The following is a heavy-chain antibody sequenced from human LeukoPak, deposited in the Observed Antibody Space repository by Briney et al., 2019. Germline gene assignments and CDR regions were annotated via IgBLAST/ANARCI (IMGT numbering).Heavy chain of an antibody. Sequence: SETLPLTCTVSGGSMSSSSYYWGWLRQPPGKGLGWVGSIYYGGSAYYNPSLESRLAISVDTSMNQFSLKLNSVTAADTAVYYCGTLRYNWNYYFESWGQGTLVTVSS. V-gene: IGHV4-39*01. CDR1: GGSMSSSSYY. CDR3: GTLRYNWNYYFES. D-gene: IGHD1-7*01. J-gene: IGHJ4*02. CDR2: IYYGGSA.